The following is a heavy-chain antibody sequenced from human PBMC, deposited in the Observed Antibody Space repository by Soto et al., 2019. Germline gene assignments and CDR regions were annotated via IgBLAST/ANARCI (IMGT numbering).Heavy chain of an antibody. Sequence: SETLSLTCAVSGVSIHNSHSFCCCIRQPPGKGLEFIGSMYYSGGANYNPSLKSRVTISLDTSKNQFSLTVNSVTAADTAIYYCGRVVEGATRHTDFDSWGQGALVTVSS. D-gene: IGHD2-15*01. CDR2: MYYSGGA. CDR1: GVSIHNSHSF. CDR3: GRVVEGATRHTDFDS. V-gene: IGHV4-39*01. J-gene: IGHJ5*01.